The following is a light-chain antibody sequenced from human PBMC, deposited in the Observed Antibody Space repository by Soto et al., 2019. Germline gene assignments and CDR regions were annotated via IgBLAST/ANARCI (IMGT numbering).Light chain of an antibody. CDR2: GAS. V-gene: IGKV3-20*01. CDR3: QHYGSSPPYT. Sequence: EIVLTQSPGTLSLSPGERATLSCRASQPVSSNYLSWYQQKPGQAPRLLIYGASSSATDIPDRFSGSGSGTDFTLPISSLEPEDFVVYYCQHYGSSPPYTFGQGTKLEIK. J-gene: IGKJ2*01. CDR1: QPVSSNY.